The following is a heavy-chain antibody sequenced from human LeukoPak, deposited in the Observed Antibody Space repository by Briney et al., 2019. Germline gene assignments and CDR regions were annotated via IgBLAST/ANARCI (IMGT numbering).Heavy chain of an antibody. J-gene: IGHJ4*02. D-gene: IGHD5-18*01. CDR3: ASAYTYASRFVY. Sequence: SQTLSLTCTVSGGSISSGDNYWGWIRQPAGKGLEWIRRIYTSGGTNYNPSLKSRVTISEDTSKNQFSLKLSSVTAADTAVYYCASAYTYASRFVYWGQGTLVTVSS. CDR2: IYTSGGT. CDR1: GGSISSGDNY. V-gene: IGHV4-61*02.